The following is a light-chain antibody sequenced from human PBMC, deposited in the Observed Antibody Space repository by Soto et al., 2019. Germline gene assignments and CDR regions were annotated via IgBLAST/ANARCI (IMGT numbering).Light chain of an antibody. CDR1: SGDVCTYNY. V-gene: IGLV2-14*01. CDR3: SSHTGRSPLYV. Sequence: QSALTPPASVSGSPGQSITISCAGTSGDVCTYNYVSWYQQHPGKAPKVLIYEVTYRPSGVSNRSSGSKSGNTASLTISGLXAEDEAEYYCSSHTGRSPLYVFGTGTKVTVL. CDR2: EVT. J-gene: IGLJ1*01.